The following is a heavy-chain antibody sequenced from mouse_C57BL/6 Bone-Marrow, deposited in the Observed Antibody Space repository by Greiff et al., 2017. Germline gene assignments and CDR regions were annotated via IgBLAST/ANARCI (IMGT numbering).Heavy chain of an antibody. Sequence: QVQLQQSGAELVRPGTSVKVSCKASGYAFTNYLIEWVKQRPGQGLEWIGVINPGSGGTNYNEKVKGKATLTADKSSSTAYMQLSSLTSEDSAVYFCARSFYYDYDWYFDVWGTGTTVTVSS. CDR1: GYAFTNYL. D-gene: IGHD2-4*01. CDR2: INPGSGGT. V-gene: IGHV1-54*01. CDR3: ARSFYYDYDWYFDV. J-gene: IGHJ1*03.